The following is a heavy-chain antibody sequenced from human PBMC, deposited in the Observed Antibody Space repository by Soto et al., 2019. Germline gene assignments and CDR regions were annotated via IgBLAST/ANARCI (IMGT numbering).Heavy chain of an antibody. CDR2: IYPGDSDT. CDR3: ARGLRFLEWSRYYYYGMDV. CDR1: GYSFTSYW. J-gene: IGHJ6*02. Sequence: GESLKISCKGSGYSFTSYWIGWVRQMPVKGLEWMGIIYPGDSDTRYSPSFQGQVTISADKSISTAYLQWSSLKASDTAMYYCARGLRFLEWSRYYYYGMDVWGQGTTVTVSS. V-gene: IGHV5-51*01. D-gene: IGHD3-3*01.